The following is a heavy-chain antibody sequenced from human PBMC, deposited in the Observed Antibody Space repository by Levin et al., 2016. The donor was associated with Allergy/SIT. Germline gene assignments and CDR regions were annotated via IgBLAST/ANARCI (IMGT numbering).Heavy chain of an antibody. CDR3: AREREYFYGENKPWPDAFDL. J-gene: IGHJ3*01. CDR2: VSYSGAT. D-gene: IGHD3-10*01. CDR1: GGSISSYY. Sequence: SETLSLTCTVSGGSISSYYWSWIRQPPGKALEWIGYVSYSGATYYNPSLNDRVTISVDSSKSQFSLTLTSVTAADTAMYYCAREREYFYGENKPWPDAFDLWGQGTMVTVSS. V-gene: IGHV4-59*01.